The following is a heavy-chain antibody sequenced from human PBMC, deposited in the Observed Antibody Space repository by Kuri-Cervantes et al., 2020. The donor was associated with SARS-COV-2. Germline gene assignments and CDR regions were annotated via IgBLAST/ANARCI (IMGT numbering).Heavy chain of an antibody. V-gene: IGHV4-39*01. CDR1: GGSISSRSYY. CDR2: IYYSGST. J-gene: IGHJ5*02. Sequence: ESLKISCTVSGGSISSRSYYWGWIRQLPGKGLEWIGSIYYSGSTYYNPSLKSRVTISVDTSKNQFSLKLSSVTAADTAVYYCASGYITGTTVAYDPWGQGTLVTVSS. D-gene: IGHD1-7*01. CDR3: ASGYITGTTVAYDP.